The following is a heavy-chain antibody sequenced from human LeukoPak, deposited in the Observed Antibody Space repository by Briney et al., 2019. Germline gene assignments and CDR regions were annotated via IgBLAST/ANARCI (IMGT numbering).Heavy chain of an antibody. CDR2: ISSSGNTI. CDR3: ARLRDAHY. J-gene: IGHJ4*02. CDR1: GFTFSSYE. V-gene: IGHV3-48*03. Sequence: GGSLRLSCAASGFTFSSYEMNWVRQAPGKGLEWVSYISSSGNTIYYADSVKGRFTLSRDNAKNSVYLQMNSLRAEDTVVYYCARLRDAHYWGQGTLVTVSS.